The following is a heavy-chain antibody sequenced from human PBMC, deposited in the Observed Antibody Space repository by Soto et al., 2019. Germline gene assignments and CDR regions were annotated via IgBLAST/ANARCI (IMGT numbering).Heavy chain of an antibody. V-gene: IGHV3-33*01. Sequence: GGSLRLSCAASGFTFSSYGMHWVRQAPGKGLEWVAVIWYDGSNKYYADSVKGRFTISRDNSKNTLYLQMNSLRAEDTAVYYCARDYYDSSGYPWYWGQGTLVTVS. D-gene: IGHD3-22*01. J-gene: IGHJ4*02. CDR1: GFTFSSYG. CDR2: IWYDGSNK. CDR3: ARDYYDSSGYPWY.